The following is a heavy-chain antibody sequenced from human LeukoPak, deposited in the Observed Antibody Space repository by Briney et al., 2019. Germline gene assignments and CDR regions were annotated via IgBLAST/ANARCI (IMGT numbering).Heavy chain of an antibody. CDR3: TTDGHYDILTGYYPNTIDY. Sequence: GGSLRLSCAASGFTFSNAWLSWVRQAPGKGLEWVGRIKSKTDGGTTDYAAPVKGRFTISRDDSKNTLYLQMNSLKTEDTAVYYCTTDGHYDILTGYYPNTIDYWGQGTLVTVSS. J-gene: IGHJ4*02. CDR2: IKSKTDGGTT. V-gene: IGHV3-15*01. CDR1: GFTFSNAW. D-gene: IGHD3-9*01.